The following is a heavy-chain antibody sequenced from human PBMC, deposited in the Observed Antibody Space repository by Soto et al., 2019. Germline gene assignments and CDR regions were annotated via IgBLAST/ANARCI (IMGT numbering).Heavy chain of an antibody. Sequence: ASVKVSCKASGYTFTSYGISWVRQAPGQGLEWMGWISAYNGNTNYAQKLQGRVTMTTDTSTSTAYMELRSLRSDDTAVYYCASEALLRFGELLSARKFGYWGQGPLVTVSS. J-gene: IGHJ4*02. V-gene: IGHV1-18*01. D-gene: IGHD3-10*01. CDR1: GYTFTSYG. CDR2: ISAYNGNT. CDR3: ASEALLRFGELLSARKFGY.